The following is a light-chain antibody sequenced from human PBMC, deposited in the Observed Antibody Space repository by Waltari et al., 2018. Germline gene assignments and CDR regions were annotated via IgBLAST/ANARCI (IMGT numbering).Light chain of an antibody. Sequence: QSVLTQAPSASGTPGQGVTISCSGSNSNLGRNSVNWYQQFSGTAPTLLIHSNNQRPSGVPARVSGSKSGTSASLDISGLQSEDEADYYCASWDDSLSGGVFGGGTKLTVL. J-gene: IGLJ3*02. V-gene: IGLV1-44*01. CDR1: NSNLGRNS. CDR2: SNN. CDR3: ASWDDSLSGGV.